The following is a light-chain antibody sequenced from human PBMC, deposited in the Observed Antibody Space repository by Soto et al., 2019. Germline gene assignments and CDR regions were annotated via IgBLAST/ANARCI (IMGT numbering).Light chain of an antibody. V-gene: IGKV3-11*01. J-gene: IGKJ1*01. Sequence: FVVTQSPDTLSLSPGETATLSCRASQSVSSSVAWYQHKPGQSPRLVVYSGYKRSAGIPARFSGSGSGTDFTLTITSLENDDFAVYYCQQRYSWMRVFGPGTKVDIK. CDR2: SGY. CDR3: QQRYSWMRV. CDR1: QSVSSS.